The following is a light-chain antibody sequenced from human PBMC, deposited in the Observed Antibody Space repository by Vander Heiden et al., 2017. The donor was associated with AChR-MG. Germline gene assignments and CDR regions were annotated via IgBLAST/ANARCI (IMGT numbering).Light chain of an antibody. CDR2: DVN. CDR3: CSYAGTYTWV. CDR1: SSNVGGYDY. Sequence: QSALTQPRSVSGSPGQSVTISCTGTSSNVGGYDYVSWYQHNPGKAPKLMIYDVNKRPSGVPDRFSGSKSGNTASLTISGLHAEDEADYYCCSYAGTYTWVLGGGTKLTVL. J-gene: IGLJ3*02. V-gene: IGLV2-11*01.